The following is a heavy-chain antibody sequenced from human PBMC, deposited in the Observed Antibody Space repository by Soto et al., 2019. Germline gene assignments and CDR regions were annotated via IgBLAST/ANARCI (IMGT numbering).Heavy chain of an antibody. Sequence: SVKVSCKASGGTFSSYASSWVRQAPGQGLEWMGGIIPIFGTANYAQKFQGRVTITADESTSTAYMELSSLRSEDTAVYYCARIPGGAFCSGGSCYEHWFDPWGQGTLFTVS. J-gene: IGHJ5*02. CDR1: GGTFSSYA. V-gene: IGHV1-69*13. CDR3: ARIPGGAFCSGGSCYEHWFDP. CDR2: IIPIFGTA. D-gene: IGHD2-15*01.